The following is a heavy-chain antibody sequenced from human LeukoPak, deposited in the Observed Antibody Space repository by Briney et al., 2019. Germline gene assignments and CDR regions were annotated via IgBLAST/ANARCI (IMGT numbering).Heavy chain of an antibody. J-gene: IGHJ6*03. CDR1: GGSISSGSYY. CDR3: ARESFGGDYVEDYYYYYMDV. V-gene: IGHV4-61*02. Sequence: SETLSLTCTVSGGSISSGSYYWSWIRQPAGKGLEWIGRIYTSGSTNYNPSLKSRVTISVDTSKNQFSLKLSSVTAADTAVYYCARESFGGDYVEDYYYYYMDVWGKGTTVTVS. CDR2: IYTSGST. D-gene: IGHD4-17*01.